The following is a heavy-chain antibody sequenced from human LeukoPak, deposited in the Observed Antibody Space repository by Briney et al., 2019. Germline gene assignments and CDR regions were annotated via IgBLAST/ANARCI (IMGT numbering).Heavy chain of an antibody. D-gene: IGHD2-8*01. CDR3: ARLMYPDVLFDY. Sequence: PSETLSLTCTLSGGSIYSNSYYWGWIRQPPGKGLEWIGSIYYSGSTYYNPSLKSRVTISVDTSKNQFSLKLSSVTAADTAVYYCARLMYPDVLFDYWGQGTLVTVSS. V-gene: IGHV4-39*01. J-gene: IGHJ4*02. CDR1: GGSIYSNSYY. CDR2: IYYSGST.